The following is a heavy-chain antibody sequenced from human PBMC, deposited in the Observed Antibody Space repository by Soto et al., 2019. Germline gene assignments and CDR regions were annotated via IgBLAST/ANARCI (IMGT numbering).Heavy chain of an antibody. V-gene: IGHV4-34*01. CDR3: ARLRYYYDSSGYYHY. J-gene: IGHJ4*02. D-gene: IGHD3-22*01. Sequence: SSETLSLTCAVYGGSFSGYYWSWIRQPPGKGLEWIGEINHSGSTNYNPSLKSRVTISVDTSKNQFSLKLSSVTAADTAVYYCARLRYYYDSSGYYHYWGQGTLVTVSS. CDR1: GGSFSGYY. CDR2: INHSGST.